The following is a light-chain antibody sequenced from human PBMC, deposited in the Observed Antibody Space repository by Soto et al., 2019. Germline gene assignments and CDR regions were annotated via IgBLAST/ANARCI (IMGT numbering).Light chain of an antibody. CDR1: QNIANY. CDR2: AAS. J-gene: IGKJ5*01. CDR3: QHSYTTPIT. V-gene: IGKV1-39*01. Sequence: DIQMTQSPSSLSASVGDRVTITCRASQNIANYLNWYQQKPGKAPNLLIYAASSLQSGVPSRFSGSGSGPDFTLTISSLQPEDFATYYCQHSYTTPITFGQGTRLEIK.